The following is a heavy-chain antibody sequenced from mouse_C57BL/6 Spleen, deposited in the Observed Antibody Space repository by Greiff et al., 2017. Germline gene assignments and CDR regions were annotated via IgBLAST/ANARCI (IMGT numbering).Heavy chain of an antibody. V-gene: IGHV1-55*01. CDR1: GYTFTSYW. CDR3: ARFPYYYGSSYDYFDY. D-gene: IGHD1-1*01. J-gene: IGHJ2*01. CDR2: IYPGSGST. Sequence: QVQLQQPGAELVKPGASVKMSCKASGYTFTSYWITWVKQRPGQGLEWIGDIYPGSGSTNYNEKFKSKATLTVDTSSSPAYMQLSSLTSEDSAVYYCARFPYYYGSSYDYFDYWGQGTTLTVSS.